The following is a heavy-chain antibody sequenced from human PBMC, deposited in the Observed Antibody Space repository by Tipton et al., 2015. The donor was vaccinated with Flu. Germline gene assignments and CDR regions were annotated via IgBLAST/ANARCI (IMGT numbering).Heavy chain of an antibody. Sequence: GEALGTHYWTWFRQPAGERLEWIGRIFATGTAIYNPSLRSRVTMSVDTSKNQFSLKLSSVTAADTAVYYCARDYGGHIYYWGQGTLVTVSS. CDR3: ARDYGGHIYY. CDR1: GEALGTHY. J-gene: IGHJ4*02. D-gene: IGHD2-21*01. CDR2: IFATGTA. V-gene: IGHV4-4*07.